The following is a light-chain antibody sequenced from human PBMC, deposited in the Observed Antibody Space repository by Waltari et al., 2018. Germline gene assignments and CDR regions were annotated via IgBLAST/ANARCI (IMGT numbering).Light chain of an antibody. CDR2: AAS. V-gene: IGKV1-39*01. J-gene: IGKJ4*01. CDR1: QSISVF. CDR3: QQSYSTPLT. Sequence: DIQMTQSPSSLSASVGDRVTITCRASQSISVFLNWYQQKPGKPPKLLIYAASTLHIGVPSRFSGSGSGTDFTLTINNLQPEDFATYSCQQSYSTPLTFGGGTRVEIK.